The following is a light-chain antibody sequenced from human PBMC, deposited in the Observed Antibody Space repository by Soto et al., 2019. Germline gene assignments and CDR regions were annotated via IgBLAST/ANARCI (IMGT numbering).Light chain of an antibody. V-gene: IGKV3-20*01. CDR3: QHYGSSLFT. CDR1: QSVSSSY. J-gene: IGKJ3*01. Sequence: EIVLTQSPGTLSLSPGERATLSCRASQSVSSSYLAWYQQKPGQAPRLLIYGASCRATGIPDRFSDSGSGTDFTLTISRREPEDFTVYYCQHYGSSLFTFGPVINVDIK. CDR2: GAS.